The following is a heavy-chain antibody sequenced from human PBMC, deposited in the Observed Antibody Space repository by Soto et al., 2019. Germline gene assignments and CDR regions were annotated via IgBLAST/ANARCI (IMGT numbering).Heavy chain of an antibody. V-gene: IGHV4-4*07. D-gene: IGHD3-10*01. CDR3: AADSGRGGRAFDH. CDR1: DAYITNFF. Sequence: QVQIQESGPGLVTPSDTLSLTCTVSDAYITNFFWNWVRQPAGGPLEWIGRLYLGGVPTYTPSLRTRLFISADTSKNQVSLNLTSVPAADTAVYYCAADSGRGGRAFDHWGHGALATVSS. CDR2: LYLGGVP. J-gene: IGHJ4*01.